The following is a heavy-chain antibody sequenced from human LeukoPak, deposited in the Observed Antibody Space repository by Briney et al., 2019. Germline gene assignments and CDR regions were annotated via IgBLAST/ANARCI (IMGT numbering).Heavy chain of an antibody. V-gene: IGHV4-39*01. D-gene: IGHD3-22*01. CDR3: AAIGITMIVVVTPDY. CDR1: GGSISSSSYY. CDR2: IYYSGST. Sequence: SGTLSLTCTVSGGSISSSSYYWGWIRQPPGKGLEWIGSIYYSGSTYYNPSLKSRVTISVDTSKNQFSLKLSSVTAADTAVYYCAAIGITMIVVVTPDYWGQGTLVTVSS. J-gene: IGHJ4*02.